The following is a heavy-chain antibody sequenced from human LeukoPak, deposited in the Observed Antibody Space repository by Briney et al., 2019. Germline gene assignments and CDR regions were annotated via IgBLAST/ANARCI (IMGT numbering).Heavy chain of an antibody. Sequence: PSETLSLTCTVSGDSISSSYYYWGWIRQPPGRGLEWIGSMFYSGSTYYNPSLKSRVTMSVDTSKNQFSLKLSSVTAADTAVYYCARETIGSYDSSGYYYVGYYYYYMDVWGKGTTVTISS. J-gene: IGHJ6*03. V-gene: IGHV4-39*07. CDR3: ARETIGSYDSSGYYYVGYYYYYMDV. CDR1: GDSISSSYYY. D-gene: IGHD3-22*01. CDR2: MFYSGST.